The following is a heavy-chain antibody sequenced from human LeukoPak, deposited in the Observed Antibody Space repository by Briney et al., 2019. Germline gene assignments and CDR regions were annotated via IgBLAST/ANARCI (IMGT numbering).Heavy chain of an antibody. Sequence: GGSLRLSCAASGFTFSSYSMNWVRQAPGKGLEWVSHITASGTAMFYADSVKGRFTISRDNSKNTLYLQMNSLRAEDTAVYYCAKLSAMALLAAGGQGTLVTVSS. J-gene: IGHJ4*02. CDR2: ITASGTAM. D-gene: IGHD5-18*01. CDR3: AKLSAMALLAA. CDR1: GFTFSSYS. V-gene: IGHV3-23*01.